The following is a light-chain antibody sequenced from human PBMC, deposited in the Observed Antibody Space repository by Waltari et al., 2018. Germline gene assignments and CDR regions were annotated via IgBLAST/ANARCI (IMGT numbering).Light chain of an antibody. Sequence: SNELTQPSSVSVSPGQTARITCSGDVLTKHYAYWYQQKPGQAPVLIIYKDSASPSGIPERISGSTSGTELTLTISGVQSEDEADYYCQSSDSTGTYVLFGGGTHLTVL. V-gene: IGLV3-25*03. CDR2: KDS. J-gene: IGLJ2*01. CDR1: VLTKHY. CDR3: QSSDSTGTYVL.